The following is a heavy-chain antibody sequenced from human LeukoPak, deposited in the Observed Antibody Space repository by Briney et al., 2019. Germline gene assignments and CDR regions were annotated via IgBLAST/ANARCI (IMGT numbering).Heavy chain of an antibody. J-gene: IGHJ4*02. Sequence: ASVKVSCKASGGTFSSYAISWVRQAPGQGLEWMGRIIPIFGTANYAQKFQGRVTITTDESTSTAYMELSSLRSEDTAVYYCARRAGIVGATSDYWGQGTLVTVSS. CDR2: IIPIFGTA. V-gene: IGHV1-69*05. CDR3: ARRAGIVGATSDY. D-gene: IGHD1-26*01. CDR1: GGTFSSYA.